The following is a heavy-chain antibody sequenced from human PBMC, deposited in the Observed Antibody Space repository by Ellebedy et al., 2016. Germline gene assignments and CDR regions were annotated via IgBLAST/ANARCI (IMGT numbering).Heavy chain of an antibody. CDR3: ARSFPSWPERWVDY. D-gene: IGHD1-14*01. Sequence: GESLKISCAASGFTFSNYWMSWVRQAPGTGLEWVANIKQDGIEKYYVDSVKGRFTISRDNAKNSLYLQMDRLRAEDPAMYYCARSFPSWPERWVDYWGQGTLVTVSS. CDR1: GFTFSNYW. V-gene: IGHV3-7*03. CDR2: IKQDGIEK. J-gene: IGHJ4*02.